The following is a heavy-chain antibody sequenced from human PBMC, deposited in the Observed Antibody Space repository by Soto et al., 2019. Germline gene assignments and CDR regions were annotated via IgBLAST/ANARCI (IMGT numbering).Heavy chain of an antibody. J-gene: IGHJ4*02. V-gene: IGHV1-69*01. Sequence: QVQLVQSGAEVKKPGSSVKVSCKASGGTLSRSAISWVRQAPGQGLEWMGGIIPIFGPAIYAQKFRGSVSIIADESTRTAYMGVSSLRSEDTGVYYCGTGGSGTKVESWGQGTLVTVSS. CDR1: GGTLSRSA. CDR3: GTGGSGTKVES. CDR2: IIPIFGPA. D-gene: IGHD6-25*01.